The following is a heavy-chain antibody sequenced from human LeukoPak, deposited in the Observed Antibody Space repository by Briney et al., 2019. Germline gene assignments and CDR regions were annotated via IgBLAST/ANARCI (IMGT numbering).Heavy chain of an antibody. J-gene: IGHJ5*02. CDR1: GFTFSNIW. D-gene: IGHD4/OR15-4a*01. CDR2: LDSRGGST. Sequence: GGSVRLSCAASGFTFSNIWMHWVRQAPGKGLVWVSRLDSRGGSTAYADSVKGRFTISRDNAKNTLYLQMNSLKVGDTAVYYCAKAYDYGNWFDPWGQGTLVIVSS. CDR3: AKAYDYGNWFDP. V-gene: IGHV3-74*01.